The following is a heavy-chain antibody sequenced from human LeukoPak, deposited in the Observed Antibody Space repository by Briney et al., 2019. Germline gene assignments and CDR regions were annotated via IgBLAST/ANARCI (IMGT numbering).Heavy chain of an antibody. D-gene: IGHD1-26*01. CDR1: GFTFSSYS. J-gene: IGHJ4*02. V-gene: IGHV3-48*04. CDR2: ISSSSSTI. Sequence: GGSLRLSCAASGFTFSSYSMNWVRQAPGKGLEWVSYISSSSSTIYYADSVKGRFTISRDNAKNSLYLQMNSLRAEDTAVYYCAAWNSGSYRFFDYWGQGTLVTVSS. CDR3: AAWNSGSYRFFDY.